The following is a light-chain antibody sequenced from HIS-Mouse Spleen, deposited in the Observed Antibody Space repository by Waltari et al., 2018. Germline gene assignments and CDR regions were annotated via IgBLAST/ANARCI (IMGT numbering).Light chain of an antibody. V-gene: IGLV3-21*03. CDR3: QVWDSSSDHVV. CDR1: NIGSKS. CDR2: DDS. Sequence: SYVLTQPPSVSVAPGKTARITCGGNNIGSKSVHWYQQKPGQAPVLVVYDDSYRPSGIPGRCSGSNSGNTATLTISRVEAGDEADYYCQVWDSSSDHVVFGGGTKLTVL. J-gene: IGLJ2*01.